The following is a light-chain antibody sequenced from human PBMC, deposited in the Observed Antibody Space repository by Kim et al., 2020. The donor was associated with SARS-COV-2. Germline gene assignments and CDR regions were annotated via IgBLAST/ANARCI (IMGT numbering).Light chain of an antibody. CDR1: KLGDKY. V-gene: IGLV3-1*01. Sequence: SYELTQPPSVSVSPGQTASITCSGDKLGDKYACWYQQKPGQSPVLAIYQDSKRPSGIPERFSGSYSGNTATLTISGTQAMDEADYYCQAWDSSTGVFGGG. J-gene: IGLJ2*01. CDR3: QAWDSSTGV. CDR2: QDS.